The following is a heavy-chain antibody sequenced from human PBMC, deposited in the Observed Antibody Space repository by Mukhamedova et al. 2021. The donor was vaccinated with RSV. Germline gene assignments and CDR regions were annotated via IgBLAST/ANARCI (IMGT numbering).Heavy chain of an antibody. Sequence: GYTFTSNYMHWVRQAPGQGLEWMGMINPSGGTTSYAQKFQGRVTMTRDTSTSTVYMELSILRSEDTAGYYCAINLGTGVAVWGQGT. CDR1: GYTFTSNY. CDR2: INPSGGTT. J-gene: IGHJ6*02. D-gene: IGHD1-14*01. V-gene: IGHV1-46*01. CDR3: AINLGTGVAV.